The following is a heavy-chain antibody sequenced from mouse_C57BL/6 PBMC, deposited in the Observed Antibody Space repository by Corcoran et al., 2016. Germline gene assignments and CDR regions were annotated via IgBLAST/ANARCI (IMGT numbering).Heavy chain of an antibody. J-gene: IGHJ4*01. Sequence: QIQLVQSGPELKKPGETVKISCKASGYTFTTYGMSWVKQAPGKGLKWMGWINTYSGVPTYADDFKGRFAFSLETSASTAYLQINNLKNEDTATYFCARLHYGSSYDAMDYWGQGTSVTVSS. D-gene: IGHD1-1*01. CDR2: INTYSGVP. CDR1: GYTFTTYG. CDR3: ARLHYGSSYDAMDY. V-gene: IGHV9-3*01.